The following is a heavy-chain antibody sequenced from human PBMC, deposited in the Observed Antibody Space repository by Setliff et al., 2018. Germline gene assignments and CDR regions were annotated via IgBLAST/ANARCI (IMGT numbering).Heavy chain of an antibody. D-gene: IGHD3-3*01. CDR2: IYTSWST. J-gene: IGHJ6*03. CDR1: GGSVGSDFSY. V-gene: IGHV4-61*09. CDR3: ARVTGFSYMDV. Sequence: KPSETLSLTCNVSGGSVGSDFSYWTWIRQPAGKGLEWIGQIYTSWSTNYNPSLKSRVTISLDASKNQFSLRLTSVSAADTAVYFCARVTGFSYMDVWGKGTTVTVSS.